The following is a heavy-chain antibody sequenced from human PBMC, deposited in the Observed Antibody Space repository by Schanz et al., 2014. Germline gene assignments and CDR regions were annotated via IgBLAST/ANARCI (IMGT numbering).Heavy chain of an antibody. CDR3: AKSSPYYGSGSFPSNAYGMDV. J-gene: IGHJ6*02. CDR1: GFSVSTNY. V-gene: IGHV3-53*01. D-gene: IGHD3-10*01. Sequence: EVQLVESGGGLIQPGGSLRLSCAVSGFSVSTNYMSWVRQAPGKGLEWVSSIYINSGSTNYADSVKGRFIISRDNSKNTLYLQMNSLRAEDTAVYYCAKSSPYYGSGSFPSNAYGMDVWGQGTAVTVSS. CDR2: IYINSGST.